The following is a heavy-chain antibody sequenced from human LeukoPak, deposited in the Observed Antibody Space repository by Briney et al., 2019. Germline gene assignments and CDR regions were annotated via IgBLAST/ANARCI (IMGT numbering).Heavy chain of an antibody. D-gene: IGHD3-10*01. J-gene: IGHJ4*02. CDR2: IKQDGSEK. V-gene: IGHV3-7*01. CDR1: GFTFSSYW. CDR3: ARVRSKITMVRGVIIRAGDFDY. Sequence: GGSLRLSCAASGFTFSSYWMSWVRQAPGKGLEWVANIKQDGSEKYYVDSVKGRFTISRDNAKNSLYLQTNSLRAEDTAVYYCARVRSKITMVRGVIIRAGDFDYWGQGTLVTVSS.